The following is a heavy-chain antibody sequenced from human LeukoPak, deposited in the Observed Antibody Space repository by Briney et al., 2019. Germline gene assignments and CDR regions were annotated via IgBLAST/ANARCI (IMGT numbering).Heavy chain of an antibody. Sequence: GGSLRLSCAASGFTFSNYGMHWVRQAPGKGLEWVAFIRYDGSDKSYADSVKGRFTISRDNSEQINSLRVEDTAVYYCAKDTPTTGYHLDSWGQGTLVTVSS. CDR2: IRYDGSDK. V-gene: IGHV3-30*02. CDR3: AKDTPTTGYHLDS. CDR1: GFTFSNYG. J-gene: IGHJ4*02. D-gene: IGHD1-1*01.